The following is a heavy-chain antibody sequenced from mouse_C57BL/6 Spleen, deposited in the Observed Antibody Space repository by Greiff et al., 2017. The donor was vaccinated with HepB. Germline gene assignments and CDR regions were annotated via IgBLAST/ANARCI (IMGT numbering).Heavy chain of an antibody. CDR1: GFNIKDYY. Sequence: VHVKQSGAELVKPGASVKLSCTASGFNIKDYYMHWVKQRTEQGLEWIGRIDPEDGETKYAPKFQGKATITADTSSNTAYLQLSSLTSEDTAVYYCASRGEYNDYDWDYWGQGTTLTVSS. V-gene: IGHV14-2*01. D-gene: IGHD2-4*01. J-gene: IGHJ2*01. CDR2: IDPEDGET. CDR3: ASRGEYNDYDWDY.